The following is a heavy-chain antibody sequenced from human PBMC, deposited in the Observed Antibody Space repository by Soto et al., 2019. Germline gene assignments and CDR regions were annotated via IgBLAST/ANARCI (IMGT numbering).Heavy chain of an antibody. V-gene: IGHV4-39*01. CDR3: ARQRTSVVTQEYFDV. J-gene: IGHJ4*02. Sequence: SETLSLTCTVTGDSISSRSYYWGWIRRPPGKGLEWIGSIYYSGSIYNNPSLRSRVSMYIEKSKDQFSLKLKSVTAADTALYFCARQRTSVVTQEYFDVWGPGSLVTVS. CDR2: IYYSGSI. D-gene: IGHD2-21*02. CDR1: GDSISSRSYY.